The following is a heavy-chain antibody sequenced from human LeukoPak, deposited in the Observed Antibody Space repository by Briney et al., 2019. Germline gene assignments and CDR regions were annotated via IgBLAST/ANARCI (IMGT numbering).Heavy chain of an antibody. CDR2: IIPIFGTA. V-gene: IGHV1-69*05. Sequence: SVKVSCKASGGTFSSYAISWVRQAPGQGLEWMGGIIPIFGTANYAQKFQGRVTITTDESTSTAYMELSRLRSEDTAVYYCGGGGYNYYYYYYMDVWGKGTPVTVSS. CDR1: GGTFSSYA. J-gene: IGHJ6*03. CDR3: GGGGYNYYYYYYMDV. D-gene: IGHD5-24*01.